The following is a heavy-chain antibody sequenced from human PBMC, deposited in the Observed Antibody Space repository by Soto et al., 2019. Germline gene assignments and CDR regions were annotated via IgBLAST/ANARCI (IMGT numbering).Heavy chain of an antibody. V-gene: IGHV5-51*01. CDR2: IFPSDSDT. CDR3: ARKDKSGYFNWFDP. CDR1: GYIFTSSW. D-gene: IGHD3-22*01. Sequence: GESLKLSCRTSGYIFTSSWIAWVRQKPGKGLEWMGIIFPSDSDTRYRPSFQGQVTISADRPTSTVFLQWASLRASDTAVYFCARKDKSGYFNWFDPGGQGTLVTGS. J-gene: IGHJ5*02.